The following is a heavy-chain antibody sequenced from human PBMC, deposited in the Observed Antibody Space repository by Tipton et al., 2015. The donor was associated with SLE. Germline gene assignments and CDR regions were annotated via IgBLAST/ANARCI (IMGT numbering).Heavy chain of an antibody. CDR1: GGSIDSRDHY. J-gene: IGHJ4*02. CDR2: IHYTGNT. CDR3: ARGLFGRWYRY. Sequence: TLSLTCTVSGGSIDSRDHYWGWIRQPPGKGLEWIGTIHYTGNTYYNPSLKSRVTISVDTSKNQFSLKLSSVTAADTAVYYCARGLFGRWYRYWGQVTLVTVSS. D-gene: IGHD3-10*02. V-gene: IGHV4-39*01.